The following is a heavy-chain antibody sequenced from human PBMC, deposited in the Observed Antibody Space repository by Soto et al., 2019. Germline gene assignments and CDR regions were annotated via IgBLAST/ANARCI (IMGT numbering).Heavy chain of an antibody. J-gene: IGHJ4*02. CDR2: IWYDGSNK. V-gene: IGHV3-33*01. D-gene: IGHD3-22*01. CDR3: ARAPFPHGSSGHYYFDY. CDR1: GFTFSSYG. Sequence: GGSLRLSCAASGFTFSSYGMHWVRQAPGKGLEWVAVIWYDGSNKYYADSVKGRFTISRDNSKNTLYLQMNSLRAEDTAVYYCARAPFPHGSSGHYYFDYWGQGTLVTVSS.